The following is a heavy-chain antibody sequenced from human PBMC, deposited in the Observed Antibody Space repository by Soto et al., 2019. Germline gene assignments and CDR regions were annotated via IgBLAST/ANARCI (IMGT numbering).Heavy chain of an antibody. V-gene: IGHV4-59*01. CDR3: ARLTTVTPVDY. J-gene: IGHJ4*02. CDR1: GGSISSDN. D-gene: IGHD4-17*01. CDR2: IYYSGST. Sequence: PSETLSPTCTVSGGSISSDNWSWIRQPPGKGLEWIGYIYYSGSTNYNPSLKSRVTISVDTSKTQFSLKLSSVTAADTAVYYCARLTTVTPVDYWGQGTLVTVSS.